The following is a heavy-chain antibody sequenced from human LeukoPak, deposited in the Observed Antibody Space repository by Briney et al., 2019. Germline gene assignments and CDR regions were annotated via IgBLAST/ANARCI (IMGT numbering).Heavy chain of an antibody. V-gene: IGHV3-66*01. CDR3: AKYPDGDRQGHHFDY. Sequence: GGSLRLSCAASGFTVSSNYMSWVRQAPGKGLEWVSVIYSGGSTYYADSVKGRFTISRHNSKNTLYLQMNSLKAEDTAVYYCAKYPDGDRQGHHFDYWGQGTLVTVSS. CDR2: IYSGGST. D-gene: IGHD2/OR15-2a*01. CDR1: GFTVSSNY. J-gene: IGHJ4*02.